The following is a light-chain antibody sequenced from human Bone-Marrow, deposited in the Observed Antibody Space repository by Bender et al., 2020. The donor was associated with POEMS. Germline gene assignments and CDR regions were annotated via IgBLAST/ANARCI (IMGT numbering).Light chain of an antibody. Sequence: QSALTQPASVSGSPGQSITISCTGTSSDVGYYNYVSWYQHHPGKAPKLMIYNVSNRPSGASNRFSGSKSANTASLTISGLQAEDEADYYCSSYTSSNTVIFGGGTQVTVL. CDR3: SSYTSSNTVI. V-gene: IGLV2-14*03. CDR1: SSDVGYYNY. J-gene: IGLJ2*01. CDR2: NVS.